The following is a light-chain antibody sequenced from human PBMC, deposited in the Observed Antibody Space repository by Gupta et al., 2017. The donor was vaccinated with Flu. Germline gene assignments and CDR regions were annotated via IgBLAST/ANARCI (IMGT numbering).Light chain of an antibody. Sequence: QSALTQPASVSGSPGQSITISCTGTSSDVGGYNYVSWYQQHPDKAPKLMIYEVSNRPSGVSNRFSGSKSGNTASLTISGLQAEDEADYYCSSYTSSNTLYVFGTGTKVTVL. J-gene: IGLJ1*01. CDR3: SSYTSSNTLYV. CDR1: SSDVGGYNY. V-gene: IGLV2-14*01. CDR2: EVS.